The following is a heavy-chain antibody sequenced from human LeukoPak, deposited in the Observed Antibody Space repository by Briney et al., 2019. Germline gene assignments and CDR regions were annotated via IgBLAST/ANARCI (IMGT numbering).Heavy chain of an antibody. Sequence: GASVEVSCKASGYTFTGYYMHWVRQAPGQGLEWMGRINPNSGGTNYAQKFQGRVTMTRDTSISTAYMELSRLRSDDTAVYYCARDRGAAALPGYWGQGTLVTVSS. J-gene: IGHJ4*02. CDR3: ARDRGAAALPGY. CDR2: INPNSGGT. V-gene: IGHV1-2*06. D-gene: IGHD6-13*01. CDR1: GYTFTGYY.